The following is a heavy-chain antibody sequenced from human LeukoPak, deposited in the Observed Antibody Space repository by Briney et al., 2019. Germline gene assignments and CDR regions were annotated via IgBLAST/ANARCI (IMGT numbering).Heavy chain of an antibody. CDR2: ISGRGCST. CDR1: GITLSNYG. D-gene: IGHD3-22*01. V-gene: IGHV3-23*01. CDR3: AKRGVVIRVILVGFHKEANYFDS. J-gene: IGHJ4*02. Sequence: GGSLRLSCRVSGITLSNYGMSWVRQAPGKGLEWVAGISGRGCSTNYADAVKGRFPNSRDNFKNMLSLQMNSLRAEDTAVYFCAKRGVVIRVILVGFHKEANYFDSWGQGALVTVSS.